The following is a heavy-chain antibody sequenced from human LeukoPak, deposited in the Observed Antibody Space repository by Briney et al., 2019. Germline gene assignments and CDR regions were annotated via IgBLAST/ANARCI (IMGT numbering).Heavy chain of an antibody. CDR2: IIPIFGTA. CDR3: ARSKNYYDSSGYDRYYYYGMDV. CDR1: GGTFSSYA. Sequence: SVKVSCKASGGTFSSYAISWVRQAPGQGLEWMGGIIPIFGTANYAQKFQGRVTITADESTSTAYMELSSLRSEDTAVYYCARSKNYYDSSGYDRYYYYGMDVWGQGTTVTVSS. J-gene: IGHJ6*02. V-gene: IGHV1-69*13. D-gene: IGHD3-22*01.